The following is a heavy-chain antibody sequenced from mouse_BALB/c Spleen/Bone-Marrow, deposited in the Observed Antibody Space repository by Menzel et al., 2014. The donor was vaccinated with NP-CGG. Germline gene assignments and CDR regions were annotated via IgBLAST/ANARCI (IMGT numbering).Heavy chain of an antibody. CDR3: ARAYYGNPYAMDY. D-gene: IGHD2-10*01. Sequence: EVHLVESGGGLVQPGGSLKLSCAASGFDFSRYWMSWVRQAPGKGLEWIGETNPDSSTINYTPSLKDKFIISRDNAKNTLYLQMSKVRSEDTALYYCARAYYGNPYAMDYWGQGTSVTVSS. CDR1: GFDFSRYW. J-gene: IGHJ4*01. CDR2: TNPDSSTI. V-gene: IGHV4-1*02.